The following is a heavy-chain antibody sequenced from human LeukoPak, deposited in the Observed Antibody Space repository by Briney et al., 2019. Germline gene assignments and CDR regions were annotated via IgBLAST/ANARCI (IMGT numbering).Heavy chain of an antibody. D-gene: IGHD3-10*01. CDR2: IWYDGSNK. Sequence: GGSLRLSCAASGFTFSSYGMHWVRQAPGKGLEWVAVIWYDGSNKYYADSVKGRFTISRDNSKNTLYLQMNSLRAEDTAVYYCARDIYDSGSYCPWFDPWGQGTLVTVSS. CDR1: GFTFSSYG. V-gene: IGHV3-33*01. J-gene: IGHJ5*02. CDR3: ARDIYDSGSYCPWFDP.